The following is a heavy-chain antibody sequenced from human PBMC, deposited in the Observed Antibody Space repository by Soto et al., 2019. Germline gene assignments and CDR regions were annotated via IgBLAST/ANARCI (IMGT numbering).Heavy chain of an antibody. V-gene: IGHV1-69*01. D-gene: IGHD3-22*01. CDR3: ARDEPDYYDSSGYARAYYYYGMDV. CDR1: GGTFSSYA. Sequence: QVQLVQSGAEVQKPGSSVKVSCKASGGTFSSYAISWVRQAPGQGLEWMGGIIPIFGTANYAQKFQGRVTINADESTSTAYMELSSLRSEDTAVYYCARDEPDYYDSSGYARAYYYYGMDVWGQGTTVTVSS. J-gene: IGHJ6*02. CDR2: IIPIFGTA.